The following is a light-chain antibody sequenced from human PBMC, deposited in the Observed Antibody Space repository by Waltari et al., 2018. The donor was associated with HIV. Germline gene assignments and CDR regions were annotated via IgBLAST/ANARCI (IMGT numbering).Light chain of an antibody. CDR1: SGHSRYA. CDR2: LNGEDRN. J-gene: IGLJ2*01. CDR3: QTWGTGFVV. Sequence: QLVLTQSPSASASLGASVKLTCPLSSGHSRYAIAWHQQQPGKGPRSWMGLNGEDRNITGDGIPDRFSGSSSGTERYLTGTSLESDDEADYYCQTWGTGFVVFGGGTKLTVL. V-gene: IGLV4-69*01.